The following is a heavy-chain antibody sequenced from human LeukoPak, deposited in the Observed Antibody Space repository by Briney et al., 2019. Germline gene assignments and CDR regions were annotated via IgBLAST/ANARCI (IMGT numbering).Heavy chain of an antibody. CDR2: IYYTGST. CDR1: GGSVSSGAYY. V-gene: IGHV4-61*08. J-gene: IGHJ5*02. Sequence: PSETLSLTCTVSGGSVSSGAYYWSWIRQPPGKGLEWIGYIYYTGSTNFNPSLKSRLTISVDTSKNQFSLKPSSVTAADTAVYYCARGRITGGVSRPGKKLYNWFDPWGQGTLVTVSS. CDR3: ARGRITGGVSRPGKKLYNWFDP. D-gene: IGHD2-8*02.